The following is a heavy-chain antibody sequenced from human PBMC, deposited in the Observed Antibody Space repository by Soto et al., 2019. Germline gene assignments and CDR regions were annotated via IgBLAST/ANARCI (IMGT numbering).Heavy chain of an antibody. CDR1: GFTFSSDV. J-gene: IGHJ3*01. Sequence: LRLSCAASGFTFSSDVMHWVRQAPGKGLEWVAVISYDGSYQYYVDSVKGRFTISRDNSKNTLYLQMNSLRAEDTAVYYCAKDEISKTIRGDAFNFWGQGTMVTVSS. CDR2: ISYDGSYQ. V-gene: IGHV3-30*18. D-gene: IGHD1-7*01. CDR3: AKDEISKTIRGDAFNF.